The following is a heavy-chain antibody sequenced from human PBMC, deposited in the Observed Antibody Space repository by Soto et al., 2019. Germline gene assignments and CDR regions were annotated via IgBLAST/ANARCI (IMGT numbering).Heavy chain of an antibody. J-gene: IGHJ6*02. D-gene: IGHD2-2*01. CDR1: GFTFSSYG. CDR3: AKVPSIVVVPAAKVVYYGMDV. CDR2: ISYDGSNK. Sequence: PGGSLRLSCAASGFTFSSYGMHWVRQAPGKGLEWVAVISYDGSNKYYADSVKGRFTISRDNSKNTLYLQMNSLRAEDTAVYYCAKVPSIVVVPAAKVVYYGMDVWGQGTTVTVSS. V-gene: IGHV3-30*18.